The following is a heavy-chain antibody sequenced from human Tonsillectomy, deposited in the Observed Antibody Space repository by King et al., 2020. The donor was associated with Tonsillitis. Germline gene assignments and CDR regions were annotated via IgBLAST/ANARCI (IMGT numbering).Heavy chain of an antibody. CDR2: IYWDDDT. CDR3: AHRRGRDGYIS. D-gene: IGHD5-24*01. J-gene: IGHJ4*02. Sequence: TLKESGPTLVKPTQTLTLTCTFSGFSLSTYEVGVGWIRQPPGKALEWLALIYWDDDTRYSPSLRSRLTITKGTSENQVVLKMTNMDPVDTATYYCAHRRGRDGYISWGQGTLVTVSS. CDR1: GFSLSTYEVG. V-gene: IGHV2-5*02.